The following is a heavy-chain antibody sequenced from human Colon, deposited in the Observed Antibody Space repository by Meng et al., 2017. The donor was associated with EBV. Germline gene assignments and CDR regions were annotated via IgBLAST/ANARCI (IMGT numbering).Heavy chain of an antibody. CDR1: GGSVSSGGYY. Sequence: QVQRQASAPGLVKPSQALSLTGTVSGGSVSSGGYYWTWIRQHPGKGLEWFGHIYYSGSTFYNPSLKRRVIISIDTSKNQFSLNLRSVTAADTAVYYCARVSSGWDYFDYWGQGTLVTVSS. D-gene: IGHD6-19*01. CDR3: ARVSSGWDYFDY. CDR2: IYYSGST. V-gene: IGHV4-31*03. J-gene: IGHJ4*02.